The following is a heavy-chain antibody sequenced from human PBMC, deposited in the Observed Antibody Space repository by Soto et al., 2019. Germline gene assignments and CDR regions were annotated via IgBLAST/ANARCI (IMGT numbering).Heavy chain of an antibody. CDR2: IYSGGST. D-gene: IGHD4-4*01. V-gene: IGHV3-66*01. Sequence: PGGSLRLSCAASGFTVSRNYMSWVRQAPGKGLEWVSVIYSGGSTYYADSVKGRFTISRDNSKNTLYLQMNSLRAEDTAVYYCARDVMTTTPYYFDYWGQGTLVTVSS. CDR3: ARDVMTTTPYYFDY. CDR1: GFTVSRNY. J-gene: IGHJ4*02.